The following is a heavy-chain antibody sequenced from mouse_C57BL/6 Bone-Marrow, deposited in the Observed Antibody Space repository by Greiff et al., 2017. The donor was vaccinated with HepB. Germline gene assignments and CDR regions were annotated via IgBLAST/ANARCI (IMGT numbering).Heavy chain of an antibody. Sequence: QVQLKESGAELARPGASVKLSCKASGYTFTSYGISWVKQRTGQGLEWIGEIYPRSGNTYYNEKFKGKATLTADKSSSTAYMELRSLTSEDSAVYFCARSRTGTGGFDYWGQGTTLTVSS. J-gene: IGHJ2*01. D-gene: IGHD4-1*01. V-gene: IGHV1-81*01. CDR3: ARSRTGTGGFDY. CDR2: IYPRSGNT. CDR1: GYTFTSYG.